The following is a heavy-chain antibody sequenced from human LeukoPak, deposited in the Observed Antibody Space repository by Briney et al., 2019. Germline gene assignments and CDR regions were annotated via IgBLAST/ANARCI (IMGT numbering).Heavy chain of an antibody. Sequence: SETLSLTCTVSGFSISSGYYWGWIRQPPGKGLEWIGSIYHSGNTYYKSSLKSRVTISVDTSKNQFSLKVNAVTAADTAVFYCARALYYYDISGYSHYFDFWGQGTLVTVSS. CDR2: IYHSGNT. V-gene: IGHV4-38-2*02. D-gene: IGHD3-22*01. CDR3: ARALYYYDISGYSHYFDF. CDR1: GFSISSGYY. J-gene: IGHJ4*02.